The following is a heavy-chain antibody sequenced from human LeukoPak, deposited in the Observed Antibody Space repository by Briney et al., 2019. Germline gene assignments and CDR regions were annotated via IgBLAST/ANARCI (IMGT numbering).Heavy chain of an antibody. D-gene: IGHD4-17*01. Sequence: PSETLSLTCTVSGGSISGSSYYRGWIRQPPGKGLEWIGSIYYSGSTYYNPSLKSRVTISVDTSKNQFSLKLSSVTAADTAVYYCARHPNDYGLLYFDYWGQGTLVTVSS. CDR3: ARHPNDYGLLYFDY. CDR2: IYYSGST. V-gene: IGHV4-39*01. CDR1: GGSISGSSYY. J-gene: IGHJ4*02.